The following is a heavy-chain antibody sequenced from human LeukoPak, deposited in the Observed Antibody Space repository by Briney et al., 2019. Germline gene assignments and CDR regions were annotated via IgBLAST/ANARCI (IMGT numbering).Heavy chain of an antibody. Sequence: GGSLRLSCAASGFTFDDYAMHWVRQAPGKGLEWVSGISWNSGSIGYADSVKGRFTISRDNAKNSLYLQMNRLRAEDTALYYCAKDKSGSGWYFDYWGQGTLVTVSS. CDR2: ISWNSGSI. V-gene: IGHV3-9*01. D-gene: IGHD6-19*01. CDR1: GFTFDDYA. CDR3: AKDKSGSGWYFDY. J-gene: IGHJ4*02.